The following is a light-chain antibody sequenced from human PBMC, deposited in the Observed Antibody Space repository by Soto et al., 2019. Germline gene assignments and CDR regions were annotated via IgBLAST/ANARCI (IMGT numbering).Light chain of an antibody. CDR3: QQRSNWPPVFT. CDR1: QSVGTY. CDR2: DAS. J-gene: IGKJ3*01. Sequence: EIVLTQSPATLSLSPGERATLSCRASQSVGTYLAWYQQQPGQAPRLLIYDASNRATGIPARFSGGWSETDFALTISSLEPEDLAFYYCQQRSNWPPVFTFGPGNKVYF. V-gene: IGKV3-11*01.